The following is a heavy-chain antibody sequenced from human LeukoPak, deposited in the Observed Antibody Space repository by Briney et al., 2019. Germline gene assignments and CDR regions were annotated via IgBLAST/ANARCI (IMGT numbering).Heavy chain of an antibody. CDR3: AKVVGGLVPAPTDY. Sequence: GGSLRLSCAASGFTFSTYGMHWVRQAPGKGLEWVAYISYEANNEQYAESVKGRFTIPRDNSKNTLYLQMNSLRPEDTAVYYCAKVVGGLVPAPTDYWGQGTLVTVSS. CDR2: ISYEANNE. V-gene: IGHV3-30*02. J-gene: IGHJ4*02. CDR1: GFTFSTYG. D-gene: IGHD2-2*01.